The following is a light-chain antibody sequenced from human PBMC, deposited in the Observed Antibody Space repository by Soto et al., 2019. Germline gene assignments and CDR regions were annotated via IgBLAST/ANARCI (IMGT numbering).Light chain of an antibody. CDR1: QSFSSSY. V-gene: IGKV3-20*01. CDR3: QQYGSSPIT. Sequence: EIVLTQSPATLSLSPGERATLSCRASQSFSSSYLAWYQQKPGQAPRLLIYGASSRPTGIPDRFSGTVSGTDFTLTISRLEPEDFAAYYCQQYGSSPITFGQGTRLEIK. CDR2: GAS. J-gene: IGKJ5*01.